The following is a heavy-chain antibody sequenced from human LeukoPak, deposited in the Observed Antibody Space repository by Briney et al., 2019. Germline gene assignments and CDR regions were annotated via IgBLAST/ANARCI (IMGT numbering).Heavy chain of an antibody. CDR1: GFTFSDYY. D-gene: IGHD1-26*01. V-gene: IGHV3-11*01. CDR2: ISSGGSTI. Sequence: NAGGSLRLSCAASGFTFSDYYMTWIRQAPGKGLEWVSYISSGGSTIYYEASVKGRFTISRDHAKNSLYLQMNSLRAEDTAVYYCARDGIAGGSYSTFFAYWGQGTLVTVSS. J-gene: IGHJ4*02. CDR3: ARDGIAGGSYSTFFAY.